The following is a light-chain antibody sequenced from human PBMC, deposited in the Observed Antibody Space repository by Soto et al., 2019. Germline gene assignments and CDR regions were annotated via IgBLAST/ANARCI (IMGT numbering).Light chain of an antibody. Sequence: QSVLTQPPSASETPGQRVTVSCSGGISNIGRNAVNWYQQFPGTAPKLLIYSDNQRWSGVPDRFSASKSGTSASLAISGLQSDDEAEYYCAAWDDTLNSLLFGGGTKLTVL. CDR2: SDN. CDR1: ISNIGRNA. V-gene: IGLV1-44*01. J-gene: IGLJ2*01. CDR3: AAWDDTLNSLL.